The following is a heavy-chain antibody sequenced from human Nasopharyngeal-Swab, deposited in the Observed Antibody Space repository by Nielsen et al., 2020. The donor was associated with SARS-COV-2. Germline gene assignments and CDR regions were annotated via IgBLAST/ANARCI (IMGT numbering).Heavy chain of an antibody. V-gene: IGHV3-23*01. J-gene: IGHJ6*02. CDR1: GFSITTYG. CDR3: MVRDYLYAMDV. Sequence: GESLKISCAASGFSITTYGMTWVRQAPGKGLEWISSISELGTGIYYADSLKGRFTISRDNAKNTLYLQMNSLRAEDTAVYYCMVRDYLYAMDVWGQGTTVTVSS. CDR2: ISELGTGI. D-gene: IGHD3-10*01.